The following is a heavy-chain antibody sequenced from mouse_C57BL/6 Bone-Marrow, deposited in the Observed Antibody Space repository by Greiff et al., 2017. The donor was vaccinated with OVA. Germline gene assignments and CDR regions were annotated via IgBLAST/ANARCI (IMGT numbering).Heavy chain of an antibody. CDR2: IDPENGDT. Sequence: EVKLQESGAELVRPGASVKLSCTASGFNIKDDYMHWVKQRPEQGLEWIGWIDPENGDTEYASKFQGKATITADTSSNTAYLQLSSLTSEDTAVYYCTELWFAYWGQGTLVTVSA. J-gene: IGHJ3*01. V-gene: IGHV14-4*01. CDR1: GFNIKDDY. CDR3: TELWFAY. D-gene: IGHD4-1*01.